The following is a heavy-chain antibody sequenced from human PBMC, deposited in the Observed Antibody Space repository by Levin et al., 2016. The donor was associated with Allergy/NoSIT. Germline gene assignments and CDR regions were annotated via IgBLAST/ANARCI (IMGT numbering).Heavy chain of an antibody. CDR1: GFTFSGYW. Sequence: GGSLRLSCAASGFTFSGYWMSWVRQAPGKGLEWVANIKQDGSEKYYVDSVKGRFTISRDNAKNSLYLQLNSLRAEDTAVYYCARSYNTFDYWGQGTLVTVSS. V-gene: IGHV3-7*04. D-gene: IGHD5-24*01. CDR3: ARSYNTFDY. CDR2: IKQDGSEK. J-gene: IGHJ4*02.